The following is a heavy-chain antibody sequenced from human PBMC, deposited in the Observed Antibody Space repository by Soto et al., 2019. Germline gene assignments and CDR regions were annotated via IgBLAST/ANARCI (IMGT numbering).Heavy chain of an antibody. CDR3: ASHFPPLHSGSHYFDL. CDR1: NDSISPYY. D-gene: IGHD3-10*01. V-gene: IGHV4-59*08. Sequence: QVQLQESGPGLVKPSETLSLTCTVSNDSISPYYWSWIRQPPGKGLEWIGFIYYSGSTTYNPSLQLRVTFSVATSMSQFYRKLSPVTPASTAIYYCASHFPPLHSGSHYFDLWGQGTLVTVSS. CDR2: IYYSGST. J-gene: IGHJ4*02.